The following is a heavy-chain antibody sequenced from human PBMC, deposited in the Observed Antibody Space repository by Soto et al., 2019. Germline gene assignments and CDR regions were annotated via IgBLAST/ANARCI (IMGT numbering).Heavy chain of an antibody. CDR3: ARPVRGSPEDV. V-gene: IGHV3-7*05. CDR2: IKTDGSEK. J-gene: IGHJ6*02. D-gene: IGHD3-16*01. CDR1: GFTFSAYW. Sequence: GGSLRLSCEASGFTFSAYWMGWVRQAPGTGLQWVATIKTDGSEKYYVDSVTGRFTISRDNDKNSLYLQLNTLRAEDTGVYYCARPVRGSPEDVWGQGTKVTVSS.